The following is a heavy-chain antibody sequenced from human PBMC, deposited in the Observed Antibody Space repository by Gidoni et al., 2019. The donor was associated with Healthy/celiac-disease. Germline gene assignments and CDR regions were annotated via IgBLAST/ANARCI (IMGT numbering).Heavy chain of an antibody. V-gene: IGHV1-69*01. D-gene: IGHD3-22*01. CDR2: LIPSFGTA. CDR1: GGTFSSYA. Sequence: VQLVQSGAEVKKPGSSVQVSCKAAGGTFSSYAISWVRQAPGQGLEWMGGLIPSFGTANYAQKFQGRFTSTADESTSTAYMELSSLRSEDTAVYYCAREYYYDSSGYYERAGHGPFDYWGQGTLVTVSS. J-gene: IGHJ4*02. CDR3: AREYYYDSSGYYERAGHGPFDY.